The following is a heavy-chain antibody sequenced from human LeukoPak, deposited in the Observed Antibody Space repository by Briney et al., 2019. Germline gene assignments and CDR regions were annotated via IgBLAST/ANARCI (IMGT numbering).Heavy chain of an antibody. Sequence: SQTLSLTCTVSGGSISSYYWSWIRQPPGKGLEWIGYIYYSGSTNYNPSLNSRVTISVDTSKNQFSLKLSSVTAADTAVYYCARSRLLLDYRGQGTLVTVSS. CDR1: GGSISSYY. CDR3: ARSRLLLDY. CDR2: IYYSGST. V-gene: IGHV4-59*08. D-gene: IGHD2-21*02. J-gene: IGHJ4*02.